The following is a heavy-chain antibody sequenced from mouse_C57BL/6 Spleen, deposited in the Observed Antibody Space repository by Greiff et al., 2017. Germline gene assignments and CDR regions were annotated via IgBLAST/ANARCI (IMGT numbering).Heavy chain of an antibody. CDR1: GFNIKDYY. CDR2: IDPEDGET. D-gene: IGHD1-1*01. V-gene: IGHV14-2*01. Sequence: EVQLQQSGAELVKPGASVKLSCTASGFNIKDYYMHWVKQRTEQGLEWSGRIDPEDGETKYAPKFQGMAPITADTSTNTAYLQLSSLTSEDTAVYYCARRTYGSSYAMDDWGQGTSVTVSS. J-gene: IGHJ4*01. CDR3: ARRTYGSSYAMDD.